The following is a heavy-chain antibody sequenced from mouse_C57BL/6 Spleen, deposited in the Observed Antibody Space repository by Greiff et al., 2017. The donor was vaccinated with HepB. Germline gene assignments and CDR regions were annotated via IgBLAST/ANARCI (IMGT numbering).Heavy chain of an antibody. Sequence: QVQLQQPGAELVMPGASVKLSCKASGYTFTSYWMHWVKQRPGQGLEWIGEIDPSDSYTNYNQKFKGKSTLTVDKSSSTAYMQLSSLTSEDSAVYYCARSPPPHGNYASDYWGQGTTPTVSS. CDR2: IDPSDSYT. CDR1: GYTFTSYW. D-gene: IGHD2-1*01. CDR3: ARSPPPHGNYASDY. J-gene: IGHJ2*01. V-gene: IGHV1-69*01.